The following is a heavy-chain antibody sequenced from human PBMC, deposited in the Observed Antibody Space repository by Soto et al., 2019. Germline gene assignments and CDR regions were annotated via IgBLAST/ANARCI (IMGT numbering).Heavy chain of an antibody. Sequence: SVKVSCKASGGTFSSYAISWVRQAPGQGLEWMGWIIPIFGTANYAQKFQGRVTITADESTSTAYMELSSLRSEDTAVYYCARTPSVNYAYGAFDIWGQGTMVTVSS. J-gene: IGHJ3*02. CDR2: IIPIFGTA. V-gene: IGHV1-69*13. CDR3: ARTPSVNYAYGAFDI. CDR1: GGTFSSYA. D-gene: IGHD3-16*01.